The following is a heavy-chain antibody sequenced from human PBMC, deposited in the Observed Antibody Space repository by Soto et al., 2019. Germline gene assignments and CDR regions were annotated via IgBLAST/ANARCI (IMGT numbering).Heavy chain of an antibody. J-gene: IGHJ4*02. V-gene: IGHV4-30-2*01. Sequence: QLQLQESGSGLVKPSQTLSLTCAVSGGSISSGGYSWSWIRQPPGKGLEWIGYIYHSGSTYYNPSLTRRVTIPVDRSKNQCSLKLSSVTAADTAVYYCARAGDSSGPVALGYWGQGTLVTVSS. CDR3: ARAGDSSGPVALGY. CDR2: IYHSGST. CDR1: GGSISSGGYS. D-gene: IGHD6-19*01.